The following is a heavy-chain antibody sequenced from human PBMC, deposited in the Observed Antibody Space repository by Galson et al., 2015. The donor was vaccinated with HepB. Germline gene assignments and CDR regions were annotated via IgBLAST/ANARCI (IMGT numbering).Heavy chain of an antibody. D-gene: IGHD5-12*01. J-gene: IGHJ4*02. CDR2: ISYDGSNK. CDR1: GFTFSSYA. V-gene: IGHV3-30-3*01. Sequence: SLRLSCAASGFTFSSYAMHWVRQAPGKGLEWVAVISYDGSNKYYADSVKGRFTISRDNSKNTLYLQMNSLRAEDTAVYYCASGDIVATIDYWGQGTLVTVSS. CDR3: ASGDIVATIDY.